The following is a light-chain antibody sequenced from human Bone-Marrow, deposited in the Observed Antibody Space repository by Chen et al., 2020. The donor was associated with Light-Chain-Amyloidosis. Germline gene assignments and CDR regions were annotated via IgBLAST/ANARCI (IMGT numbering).Light chain of an antibody. CDR2: YKSDSDK. V-gene: IGLV5-45*01. J-gene: IGLJ3*02. CDR3: MIWHSSAWV. Sequence: QAVLPQPPSLSAFPGASAIPTCTFRSGINVVTHRIYWYQQKPGSPPQYLLRYKSDSDKQQGSGVPSRFSGSKDASANAGILLISGLQSEDEADYYCMIWHSSAWVFGGGTKLTVL. CDR1: SGINVVTHR.